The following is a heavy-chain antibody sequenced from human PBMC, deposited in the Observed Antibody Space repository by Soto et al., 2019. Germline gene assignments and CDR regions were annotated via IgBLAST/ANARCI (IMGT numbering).Heavy chain of an antibody. Sequence: GGSRRRSWAASGFTFNIYGMHWGRQAPDKGLEWVALISYDGSNQYYADSVKGRFTISRDNSKNTLFLQMNSLRADDTAVYYCAKDQASGQGSFDSWGQGTLVTVSS. CDR3: AKDQASGQGSFDS. J-gene: IGHJ4*02. CDR2: ISYDGSNQ. CDR1: GFTFNIYG. V-gene: IGHV3-30*18.